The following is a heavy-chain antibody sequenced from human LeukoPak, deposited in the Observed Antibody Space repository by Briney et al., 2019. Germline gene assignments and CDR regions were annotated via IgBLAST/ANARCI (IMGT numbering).Heavy chain of an antibody. CDR1: GFTFSSYW. CDR3: ARGYYYGSGSYYFDY. CDR2: IKQDGSEK. V-gene: IGHV3-7*01. Sequence: GGSLRLSCAASGFTFSSYWMSWVRQAPGKGQEWVANIKQDGSEKFYVDSVKGRFTISRDNAKNSLYLQMNSLRAEDTAVYYCARGYYYGSGSYYFDYWGQGTLVTVSS. D-gene: IGHD3-10*01. J-gene: IGHJ4*02.